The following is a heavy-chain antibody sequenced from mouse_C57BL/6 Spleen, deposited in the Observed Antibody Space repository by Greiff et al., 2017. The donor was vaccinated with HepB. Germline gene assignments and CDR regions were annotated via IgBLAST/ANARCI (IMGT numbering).Heavy chain of an antibody. D-gene: IGHD2-3*01. Sequence: EVKLLESGPGLVKPSQSLSLTCSVPGYSITSGYYWNWIRQFPGNKLEWMGYISYDGSNNYNPSLKNRISITRDTSKNQFFLKLNSVTTEDTATYYCANDGYYRGYFDVWGTGTTVTVSS. CDR2: ISYDGSN. CDR1: GYSITSGYY. J-gene: IGHJ1*03. V-gene: IGHV3-6*01. CDR3: ANDGYYRGYFDV.